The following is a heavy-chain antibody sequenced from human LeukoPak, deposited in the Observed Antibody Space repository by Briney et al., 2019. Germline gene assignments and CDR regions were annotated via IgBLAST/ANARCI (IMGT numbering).Heavy chain of an antibody. CDR2: IYYSGRT. V-gene: IGHV4-59*08. CDR1: GGSISSYY. D-gene: IGHD5-18*01. Sequence: PSETLSLTCTVAGGSISSYYCSWIRQPPGKGREWNGYIYYSGRTNYNPSLKSRVTISVDTSKNQFSLKLSSVTAADTAVYYCARRAPYSYEWSTLDYWGQGTLVTVSS. J-gene: IGHJ4*02. CDR3: ARRAPYSYEWSTLDY.